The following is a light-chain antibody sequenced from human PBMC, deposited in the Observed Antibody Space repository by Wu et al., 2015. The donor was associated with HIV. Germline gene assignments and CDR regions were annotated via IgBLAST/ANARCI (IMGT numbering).Light chain of an antibody. CDR2: GAS. CDR3: QQYGSSPRGS. J-gene: IGKJ2*01. V-gene: IGKV3-20*01. CDR1: QSVSSNY. Sequence: EIVLTQSPGTLSLSPGERATLSCRASQSVSSNYLAWYQQKPGQAPRLLIYGASTRATGIPDRFSGSGSGTDFTLTISRLEPEDFAVYYCQQYGSSPRGSFGQGTKREIK.